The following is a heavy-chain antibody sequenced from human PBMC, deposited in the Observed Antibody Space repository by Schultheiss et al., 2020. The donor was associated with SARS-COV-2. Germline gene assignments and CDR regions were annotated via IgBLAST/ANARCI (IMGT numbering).Heavy chain of an antibody. D-gene: IGHD1-7*01. Sequence: SVKVSCKASGGTFSSYAISWVRQAPGQGLEWMGGIIPILGIANYAQKFQGRVTITADKSTSTAYMELSSLRSEDTAMYYCARAPTTGTTDYWGQGTLVTVSS. V-gene: IGHV1-69*10. CDR1: GGTFSSYA. J-gene: IGHJ4*02. CDR2: IIPILGIA. CDR3: ARAPTTGTTDY.